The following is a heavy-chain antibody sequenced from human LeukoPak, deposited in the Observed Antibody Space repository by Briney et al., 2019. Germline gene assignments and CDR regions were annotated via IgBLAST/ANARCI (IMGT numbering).Heavy chain of an antibody. V-gene: IGHV3-13*01. D-gene: IGHD3-22*01. J-gene: IGHJ3*02. CDR3: ARGLHYYDSSGYYGPHAFDI. CDR1: GFTFGSYD. Sequence: GGSLRLSCAASGFTFGSYDMHWVRQATGKGLEWFSAIGTAGDTYYPGSVKGRFTISRENAKNSLYLQMNSLRAGDTAVYYCARGLHYYDSSGYYGPHAFDIWGQGAMVTVSS. CDR2: IGTAGDT.